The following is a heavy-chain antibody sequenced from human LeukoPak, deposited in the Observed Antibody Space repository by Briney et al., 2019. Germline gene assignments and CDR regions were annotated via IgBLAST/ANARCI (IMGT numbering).Heavy chain of an antibody. J-gene: IGHJ6*02. V-gene: IGHV5-51*01. CDR2: IYPGDSDT. Sequence: GESLQISCKGSGYSFTSYWIGWVRQMPGKGLEWMGIIYPGDSDTRYSPSFQGQVTISADKSISTAYLQWSSLKASDTAMYYCARLVDTAMVSYGMDVWGQGTTVTVSS. D-gene: IGHD5-18*01. CDR1: GYSFTSYW. CDR3: ARLVDTAMVSYGMDV.